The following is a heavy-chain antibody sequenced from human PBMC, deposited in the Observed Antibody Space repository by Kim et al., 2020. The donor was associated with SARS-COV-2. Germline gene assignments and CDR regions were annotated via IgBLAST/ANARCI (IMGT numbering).Heavy chain of an antibody. CDR2: INPSGGSK. D-gene: IGHD6-13*01. V-gene: IGHV1-46*01. CDR1: GYTFTSSY. Sequence: ASVKVSCKASGYTFTSSYMHWVRQAPGQGLEWMGRINPSGGSKSYAQKFQGRVTMTRDTSTSTAYMELSSLRSEDTAVYYCVAAAGTFFDYWGQGTLVTVSS. J-gene: IGHJ4*02. CDR3: VAAAGTFFDY.